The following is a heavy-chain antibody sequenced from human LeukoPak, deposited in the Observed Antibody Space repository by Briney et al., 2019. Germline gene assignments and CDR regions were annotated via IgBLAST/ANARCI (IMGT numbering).Heavy chain of an antibody. D-gene: IGHD2-21*01. V-gene: IGHV1-2*02. J-gene: IGHJ5*02. CDR1: GYTLTELS. CDR3: ARESLVVKESWFDP. Sequence: ASVTVSCKVSGYTLTELSMHWVRQAPGQGLEWMGWINPNSGGTNYAQKFQGRVTMTRDTSISTAYMELSRLRSDDTAVYYCARESLVVKESWFDPWGQGTLVTVSS. CDR2: INPNSGGT.